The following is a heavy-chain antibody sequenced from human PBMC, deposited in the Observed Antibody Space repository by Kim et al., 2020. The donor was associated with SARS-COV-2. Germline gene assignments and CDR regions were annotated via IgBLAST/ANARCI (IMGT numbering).Heavy chain of an antibody. CDR3: ARLVSGSWAENFDY. V-gene: IGHV5-51*01. Sequence: RPAFQGQVTISVDKSSGTSYLQWSSLKASDTAMYYCARLVSGSWAENFDYWGQGTLVTVSS. D-gene: IGHD6-13*01. J-gene: IGHJ4*02.